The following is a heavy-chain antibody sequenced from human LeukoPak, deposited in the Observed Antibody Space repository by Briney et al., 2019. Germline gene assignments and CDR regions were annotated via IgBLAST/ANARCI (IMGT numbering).Heavy chain of an antibody. J-gene: IGHJ4*02. CDR1: GGSISSSSYY. V-gene: IGHV4-39*01. CDR3: ARRRIAAAGTDY. D-gene: IGHD6-13*01. Sequence: SETLSLTCTVSGGSISSSSYYWDWIRQSPGKGLEWVGSIYYSGSTYYNPSLKSRVTISVDTSKNQFSLMLSSVTAADTAVHYCARRRIAAAGTDYWGQGTLVTVSS. CDR2: IYYSGST.